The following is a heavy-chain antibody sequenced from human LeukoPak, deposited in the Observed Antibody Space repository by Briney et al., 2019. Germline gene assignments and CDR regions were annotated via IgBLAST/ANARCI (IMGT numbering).Heavy chain of an antibody. V-gene: IGHV3-21*01. D-gene: IGHD3-10*01. CDR1: GFTFSSYS. CDR3: ARVHYYGSRYYYMDV. Sequence: PGGSLRLSCAASGFTFSSYSMNWVRQAPGKGLEWVSSISSSSSYIYYADSVKGRFTISRDNAKNSLYLQMNSLRADDTAIYYCARVHYYGSRYYYMDVWGKGTTVTISS. J-gene: IGHJ6*03. CDR2: ISSSSSYI.